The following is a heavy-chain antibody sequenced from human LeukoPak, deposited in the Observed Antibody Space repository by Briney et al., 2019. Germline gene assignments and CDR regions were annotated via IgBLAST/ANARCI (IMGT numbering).Heavy chain of an antibody. V-gene: IGHV3-30-3*01. CDR3: ARPQFSSSWYEGIDY. J-gene: IGHJ4*02. CDR1: GFTFSSYP. CDR2: ISNDGSNE. Sequence: GGSLRLSCAASGFTFSSYPMHWVRQAPGKGLEWVALISNDGSNEYYAGSVKGRFTISRDNSKNTLYLQMNSLRAEDTAVYYCARPQFSSSWYEGIDYWGQGTLVTVSS. D-gene: IGHD6-13*01.